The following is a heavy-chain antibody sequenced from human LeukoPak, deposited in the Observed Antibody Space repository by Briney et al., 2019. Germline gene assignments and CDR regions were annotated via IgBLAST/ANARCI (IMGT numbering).Heavy chain of an antibody. V-gene: IGHV3-23*01. CDR3: AKWGASRELDY. D-gene: IGHD1-26*01. CDR1: GFTISSYA. CDR2: ISGSGGST. J-gene: IGHJ4*02. Sequence: PGGSLRLSCAASGFTISSYAMSWVRQAPGKGLEWVSVISGSGGSTYYADSVRGRFAISRDNSKTTLYLQMNSLRAEDTAVYYCAKWGASRELDYWGQGTLVTVSS.